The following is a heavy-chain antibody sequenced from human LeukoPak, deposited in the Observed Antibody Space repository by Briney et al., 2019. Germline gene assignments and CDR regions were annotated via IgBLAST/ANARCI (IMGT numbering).Heavy chain of an antibody. CDR3: ATLGDFSDY. J-gene: IGHJ4*02. CDR1: GDSISNYY. V-gene: IGHV4-59*12. Sequence: SETLSLTCTVSGDSISNYYWSWIRQPPGKGLEWIGYMSHSGSTYYNPSLKSRVTISVDTSKNQFSLNLNSVTAADTAVYYCATLGDFSDYWGQGTLVTVSS. D-gene: IGHD3-10*01. CDR2: MSHSGST.